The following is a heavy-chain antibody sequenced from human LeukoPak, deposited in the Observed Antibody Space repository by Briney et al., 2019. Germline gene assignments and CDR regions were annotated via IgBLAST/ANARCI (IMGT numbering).Heavy chain of an antibody. CDR3: ARDMILDTAMVFMGSPFDY. CDR1: GYTFTSYY. J-gene: IGHJ4*02. D-gene: IGHD5-18*01. Sequence: ASVKVSCKASGYTFTSYYMHWVRQAPGQGLEWMGIINPSGGSTSYAQKFQGRVTMTRDTSTSTVYMELSSLRSEDTAVYYCARDMILDTAMVFMGSPFDYWGQGTLVTVSS. CDR2: INPSGGST. V-gene: IGHV1-46*01.